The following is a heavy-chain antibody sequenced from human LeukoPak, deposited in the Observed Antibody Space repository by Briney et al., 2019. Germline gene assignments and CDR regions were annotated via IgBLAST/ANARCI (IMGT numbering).Heavy chain of an antibody. CDR2: MNPNSGNT. CDR3: VRLFVQEPSGWFDP. D-gene: IGHD3-10*01. J-gene: IGHJ5*02. V-gene: IGHV1-8*01. CDR1: GYTFSSYE. Sequence: GSVKVSCKTSGYTFSSYEINWVRQPPGQGLEWMGWMNPNSGNTAYAQKFQGRVTMTRDVSIRTAYMELSSLRSEDTAVYYCVRLFVQEPSGWFDPWGQGTLVTVS.